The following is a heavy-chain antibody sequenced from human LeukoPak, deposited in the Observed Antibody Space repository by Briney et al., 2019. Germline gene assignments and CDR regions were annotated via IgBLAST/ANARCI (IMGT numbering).Heavy chain of an antibody. CDR2: IYYSGST. Sequence: SETLSLTCTVSGGSISSGGYYWSWLRQHPGKGLEWIGYIYYSGSTYYNPSLKSRVTISVDTSKNQFSLKLSSVTAADTAVYYCARRGPRYNWFDPWGQGTLVTVSS. J-gene: IGHJ5*02. CDR3: ARRGPRYNWFDP. V-gene: IGHV4-31*03. CDR1: GGSISSGGYY.